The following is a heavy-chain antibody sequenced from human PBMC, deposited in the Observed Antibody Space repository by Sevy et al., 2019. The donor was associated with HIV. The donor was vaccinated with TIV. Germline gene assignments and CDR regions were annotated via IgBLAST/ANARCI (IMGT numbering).Heavy chain of an antibody. CDR2: ISYDGSNK. CDR3: ARDGDLIYGPAGGFDY. D-gene: IGHD3-10*01. V-gene: IGHV3-30-3*01. CDR1: GFTFSSYA. J-gene: IGHJ4*02. Sequence: GGSLRLSCAASGFTFSSYAMHWVRQAPGKGLEWVAVISYDGSNKYYADSVKGRFTISRDNSKNTLYLQMNSLRAEDTDVYYCARDGDLIYGPAGGFDYWGQGTLVTVSS.